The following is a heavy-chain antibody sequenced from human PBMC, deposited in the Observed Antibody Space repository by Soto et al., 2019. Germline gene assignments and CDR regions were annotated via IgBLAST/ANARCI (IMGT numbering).Heavy chain of an antibody. Sequence: PGGSLRLSCAASGFTFSSYSMNWVRQAPGKGLEWVSYISSSSSTIYYADSVKGRFTISRDNAKNSLYLQMNSLRDEATAVYYCARDGPVIVATIRANYNCMDVWGQGTTVTVSS. J-gene: IGHJ6*02. D-gene: IGHD5-12*01. CDR2: ISSSSSTI. CDR3: ARDGPVIVATIRANYNCMDV. CDR1: GFTFSSYS. V-gene: IGHV3-48*02.